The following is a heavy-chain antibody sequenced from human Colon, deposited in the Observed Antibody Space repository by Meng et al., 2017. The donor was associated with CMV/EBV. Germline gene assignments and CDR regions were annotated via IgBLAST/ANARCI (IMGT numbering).Heavy chain of an antibody. Sequence: GESLKISCAGSGFTFSNYAMSWVRQAPGKGLEWVSGIGGSGGSKFNADSVKGRFTISKDNSKNTLYLQMDSLTAEDSAVYYCAKASDHYYDFYFDSWGQGTLVTVSS. D-gene: IGHD3-22*01. CDR3: AKASDHYYDFYFDS. CDR1: GFTFSNYA. CDR2: IGGSGGSK. J-gene: IGHJ4*02. V-gene: IGHV3-23*01.